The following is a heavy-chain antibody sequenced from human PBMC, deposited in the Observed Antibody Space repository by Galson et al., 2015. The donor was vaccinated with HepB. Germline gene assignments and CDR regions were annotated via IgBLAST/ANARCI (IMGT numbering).Heavy chain of an antibody. CDR1: GFTFSAYG. D-gene: IGHD2/OR15-2a*01. J-gene: IGHJ4*02. V-gene: IGHV3-23*01. CDR2: IDGSGNT. Sequence: SLRLSCAAFGFTFSAYGMSWVRQAPGKGLEWVSSIDGSGNTNYADSVKGRFTISRDNSKNTLYLQMNSLRAEDTAIYYCAKGQIWHENWGQGTLVTVSS. CDR3: AKGQIWHEN.